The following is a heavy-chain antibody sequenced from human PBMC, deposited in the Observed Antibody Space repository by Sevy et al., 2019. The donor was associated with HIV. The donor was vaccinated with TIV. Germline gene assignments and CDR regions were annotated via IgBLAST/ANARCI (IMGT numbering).Heavy chain of an antibody. CDR3: VRGRAMIIYD. CDR1: GFRFNIYE. V-gene: IGHV3-48*03. J-gene: IGHJ4*02. D-gene: IGHD5-12*01. Sequence: GGSLRLSCAASGFRFNIYEMYWVRQAPGKGLEWVSYISSSGSPIYYADSVKGRFTISRDNAKSSLYLQMNSLRAEDTAVYYCVRGRAMIIYDWGQGTLVTVSS. CDR2: ISSSGSPI.